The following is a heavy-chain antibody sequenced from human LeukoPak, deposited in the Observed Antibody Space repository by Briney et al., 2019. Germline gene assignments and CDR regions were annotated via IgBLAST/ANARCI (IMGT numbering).Heavy chain of an antibody. CDR1: VFTLRDYY. CDR3: ARDRWYSRGWYYFDY. D-gene: IGHD6-19*01. J-gene: IGHJ4*02. Sequence: PGRTLRLSCAASVFTLRDYYMSWIRQAPGTGLEAVSYISTSGGTIYYADSVKGRFTISRDNAMNSLYLQTNRLRVEDTAVYYFARDRWYSRGWYYFDYWGQGTLVTVSS. CDR2: ISTSGGTI. V-gene: IGHV3-11*01.